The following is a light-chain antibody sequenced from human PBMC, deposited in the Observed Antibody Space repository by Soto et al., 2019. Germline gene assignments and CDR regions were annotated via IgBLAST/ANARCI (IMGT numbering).Light chain of an antibody. CDR3: QHYSLYSPWT. Sequence: IQMTQSPSSLSVSVGDRVTITCRTSQNINAWLAWYQQRPGQAPKLMIYDASTVQSGVPSRFSGSGSGTEFTLTISSLQPDDSATYYCQHYSLYSPWTXGQGTKVDIK. CDR1: QNINAW. J-gene: IGKJ1*01. V-gene: IGKV1-5*01. CDR2: DAS.